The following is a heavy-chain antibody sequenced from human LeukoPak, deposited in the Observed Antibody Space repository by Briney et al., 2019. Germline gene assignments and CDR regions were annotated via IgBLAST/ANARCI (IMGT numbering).Heavy chain of an antibody. J-gene: IGHJ4*02. Sequence: SVKVSCKASGGTFSSYAISWVRQAPGQGIEWMGGIIPIFGTANYAQKFQGRVTITTHESTSTAYMELSSLRSEDTAVYYCATGLPTDYYDSSGYYGRPFDYWGQGTLVTVSS. CDR1: GGTFSSYA. CDR2: IIPIFGTA. V-gene: IGHV1-69*05. D-gene: IGHD3-22*01. CDR3: ATGLPTDYYDSSGYYGRPFDY.